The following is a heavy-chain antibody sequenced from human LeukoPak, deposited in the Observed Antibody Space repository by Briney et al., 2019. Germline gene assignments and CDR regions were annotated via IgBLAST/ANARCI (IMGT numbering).Heavy chain of an antibody. J-gene: IGHJ4*02. CDR1: GFIFDNYG. CDR2: INWNGAGT. CDR3: ARVTVYYDSSGYFDS. V-gene: IGHV3-20*04. D-gene: IGHD3-22*01. Sequence: PGGSLRLSCGATGFIFDNYGMSWVRQAPGKGLEWVSGINWNGAGTGYADSVKGRFTISRDKAKNSLYLQMNSLRAEDTALYYCARVTVYYDSSGYFDSWGQGALVTVSS.